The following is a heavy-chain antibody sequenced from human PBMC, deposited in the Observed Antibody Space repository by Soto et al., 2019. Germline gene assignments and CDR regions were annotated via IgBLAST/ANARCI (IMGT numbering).Heavy chain of an antibody. V-gene: IGHV1-69*01. D-gene: IGHD3-3*01. CDR1: GGTFSSYA. Sequence: QVQLVQSGAEVKKPRSSVKVSCKASGGTFSSYAISWVRQAPGQGLEWMGGIIPIFGTANYAQKFQGRVTITADESTSTAYMELSSLRSQDTAVYYCATYYDFWSGYQGYYYYGMDVWGQGTTVTVSS. CDR2: IIPIFGTA. J-gene: IGHJ6*02. CDR3: ATYYDFWSGYQGYYYYGMDV.